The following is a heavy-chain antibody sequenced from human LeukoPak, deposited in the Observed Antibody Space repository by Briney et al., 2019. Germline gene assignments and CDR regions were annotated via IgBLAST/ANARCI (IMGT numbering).Heavy chain of an antibody. J-gene: IGHJ6*03. CDR2: ISSSSSYI. V-gene: IGHV3-21*01. D-gene: IGHD4-11*01. CDR1: GFTFSSYS. CDR3: ARELLTYSNHKLGHYMDV. Sequence: GGSLRLSCAASGFTFSSYSMNWVRQAPGQGLEWVSCISSSSSYIYYADSVKGRFTTSRENAKNSLSLQMNSLRAEDTAVYYCARELLTYSNHKLGHYMDVWGKGTTVTVSS.